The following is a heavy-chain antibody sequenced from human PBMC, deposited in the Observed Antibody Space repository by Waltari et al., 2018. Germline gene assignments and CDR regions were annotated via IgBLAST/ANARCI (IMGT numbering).Heavy chain of an antibody. CDR3: ARDREVTKWSLIPDERRAFDI. CDR1: GFTFSSYT. J-gene: IGHJ3*02. Sequence: VQLVESGGGLVKPGGSLRLSCAASGFTFSSYTINWVRQAPGKGLEWVSSISISRSNRYYADSVKGRFTISRDNAKKSLYLQINSLRAEDTAVYYCARDREVTKWSLIPDERRAFDIWGQGTMVTVSS. CDR2: ISISRSNR. D-gene: IGHD2-15*01. V-gene: IGHV3-21*01.